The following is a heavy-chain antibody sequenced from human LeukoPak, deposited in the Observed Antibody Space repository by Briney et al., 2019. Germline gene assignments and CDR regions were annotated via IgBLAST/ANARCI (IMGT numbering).Heavy chain of an antibody. CDR3: ARRGAATDAFDI. CDR1: GFTFSSYW. D-gene: IGHD1-26*01. J-gene: IGHJ3*02. V-gene: IGHV3-74*01. Sequence: GGSLRLSCAASGFTFSSYWMHWVRQAPGKGLVWVSRIKSDGSSTSYADSVKGRFTISRDNAKNTLYLQMNSLRAEDTAVYYCARRGAATDAFDIWGQGTMVTVSS. CDR2: IKSDGSST.